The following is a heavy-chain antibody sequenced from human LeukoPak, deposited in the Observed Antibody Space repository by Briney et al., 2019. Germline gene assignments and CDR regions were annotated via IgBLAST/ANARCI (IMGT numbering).Heavy chain of an antibody. CDR3: AALDYYDSSGYYLYYFDY. CDR1: GFTFSSYA. V-gene: IGHV3-30-3*01. CDR2: ISYDGTKK. Sequence: GRSLRLSCAASGFTFSSYAMHWVRQAPGKGLEWVAAISYDGTKKYYSDSVKGRFTISRDNSKNTLYLQMNSLRAEDMAVYYCAALDYYDSSGYYLYYFDYWGQGTLVTVSS. D-gene: IGHD3-22*01. J-gene: IGHJ4*02.